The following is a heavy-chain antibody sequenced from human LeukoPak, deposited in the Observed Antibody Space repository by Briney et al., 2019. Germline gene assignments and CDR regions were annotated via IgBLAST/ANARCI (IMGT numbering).Heavy chain of an antibody. CDR3: AHNTYPWIQLWEGSY. J-gene: IGHJ4*02. CDR1: GFTFSNAW. D-gene: IGHD5-18*01. CDR2: IKSKTNGGTT. Sequence: PGGSLRLSCAASGFTFSNAWMSWVRQAPGKGLEWVGRIKSKTNGGTTDYAAPVKGRFTISRDNSKSTLYLQMNSLRAEDTAVYYCAHNTYPWIQLWEGSYWGQGTLVTVSS. V-gene: IGHV3-15*01.